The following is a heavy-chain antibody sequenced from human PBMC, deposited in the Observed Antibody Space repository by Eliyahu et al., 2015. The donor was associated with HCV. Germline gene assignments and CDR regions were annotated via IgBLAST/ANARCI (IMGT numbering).Heavy chain of an antibody. CDR2: ILPVFTSS. J-gene: IGHJ1*01. V-gene: IGHV1-69*01. Sequence: QVHLVQSGAEVKKPGSSVKISCKASGGTFRTLAINWVRQAPGQGLEWMGGILPVFTSSTYAQKFQGRLSITADESTATAYLELSSLTSDDTAIFYCASVRASATHRAEYFQDWGQGTLVTVS. D-gene: IGHD1-14*01. CDR3: ASVRASATHRAEYFQD. CDR1: GGTFRTLA.